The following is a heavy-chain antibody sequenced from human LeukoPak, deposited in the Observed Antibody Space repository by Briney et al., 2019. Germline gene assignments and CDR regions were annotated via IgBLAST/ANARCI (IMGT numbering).Heavy chain of an antibody. Sequence: PSGTLSLTCTVSGGSISSYYWSWIRQPPGKGLEWIGYIYYSGSTNYNPSLKSRVTISVDTSKNQFSLKLSSVTAADTAVYYCARLFVAAAGTNYFDCWGQGTLVTVSS. CDR1: GGSISSYY. V-gene: IGHV4-59*08. D-gene: IGHD6-13*01. CDR3: ARLFVAAAGTNYFDC. J-gene: IGHJ4*02. CDR2: IYYSGST.